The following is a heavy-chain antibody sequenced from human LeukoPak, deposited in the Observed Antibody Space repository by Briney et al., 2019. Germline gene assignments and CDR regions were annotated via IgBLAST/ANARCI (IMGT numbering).Heavy chain of an antibody. CDR1: GGTFSSYA. CDR3: ASPRGYCSGGSCYGDAFDI. CDR2: IIPILGIA. D-gene: IGHD2-15*01. J-gene: IGHJ3*02. Sequence: SVKVSCKASGGTFSSYAISWVRQAPGQGLEWMGRIIPILGIANYVQKFQGRVTITADKSTSTAYMELSSLRSEDTAVYYCASPRGYCSGGSCYGDAFDIWGQGTMVTVSS. V-gene: IGHV1-69*04.